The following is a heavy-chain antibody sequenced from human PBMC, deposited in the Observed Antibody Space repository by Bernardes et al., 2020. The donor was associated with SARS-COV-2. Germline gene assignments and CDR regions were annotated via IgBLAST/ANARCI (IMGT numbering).Heavy chain of an antibody. CDR1: GYTFTSYG. J-gene: IGHJ5*02. V-gene: IGHV1-18*01. D-gene: IGHD6-13*01. CDR3: ARDPTHSIAAAGTSWFDP. Sequence: ASVKVSCKASGYTFTSYGISWVRQAPGQGLEWMGWISAYNGNTNYAQKLQGRVTMTTDTSTSTAYMELRSLRSDDTAVYYCARDPTHSIAAAGTSWFDPWGQGTLVTVSS. CDR2: ISAYNGNT.